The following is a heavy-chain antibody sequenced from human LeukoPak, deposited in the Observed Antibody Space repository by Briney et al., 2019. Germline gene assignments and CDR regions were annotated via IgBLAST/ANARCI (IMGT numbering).Heavy chain of an antibody. D-gene: IGHD6-19*01. Sequence: PSETLSLTCTVSGGSISSGSYYWSWIRQPAGKGLEWIGRIYTSGSTNYNPSLKSRVTISVDTSKNQFSLKLSPVTAADTAVYYCARLKLGIAVAGSAFDYWGQGTLVTVSS. CDR2: IYTSGST. CDR3: ARLKLGIAVAGSAFDY. J-gene: IGHJ4*02. CDR1: GGSISSGSYY. V-gene: IGHV4-61*02.